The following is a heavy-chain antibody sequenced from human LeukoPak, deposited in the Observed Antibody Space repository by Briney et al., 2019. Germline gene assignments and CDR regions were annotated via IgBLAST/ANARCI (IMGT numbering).Heavy chain of an antibody. CDR2: ISGSGGST. D-gene: IGHD3-22*01. CDR3: AKSPGSSGYYFPFDY. CDR1: GFTFSDYA. Sequence: GGSLRLSCAASGFTFSDYAMSLVRQAPGKGLEWVSVISGSGGSTYYSDSVKGRFTISRDNSKNTLYLQMNSLRAEDTAVYYCAKSPGSSGYYFPFDYWGQGTLVTVSS. J-gene: IGHJ4*02. V-gene: IGHV3-23*01.